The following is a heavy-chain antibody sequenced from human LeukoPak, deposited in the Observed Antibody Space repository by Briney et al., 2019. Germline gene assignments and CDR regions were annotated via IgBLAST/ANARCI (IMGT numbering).Heavy chain of an antibody. J-gene: IGHJ5*02. V-gene: IGHV4-34*01. CDR2: INHSGST. Sequence: SETLSLTCAVYGGSFSGYYWSWIRQPPGKGLEWIGEINHSGSTNYNPSLKSRVTISVDTSKNQFSLKLSSVTAADTAVYYCARGRSRITMIVVVIKNWFDPWGQGTLVTVSS. CDR3: ARGRSRITMIVVVIKNWFDP. D-gene: IGHD3-22*01. CDR1: GGSFSGYY.